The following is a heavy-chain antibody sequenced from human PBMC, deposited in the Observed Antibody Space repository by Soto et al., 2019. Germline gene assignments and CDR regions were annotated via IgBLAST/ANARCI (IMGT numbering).Heavy chain of an antibody. J-gene: IGHJ4*02. Sequence: PSETLSLTCAVYGGSFSGYYWTWIRQPPGTGLEWIGEINHSGSTNYNPSLKSRVTISVDTSKNQFSLKLTSVTAADTAVYCCARRHGLDIDAYYWGQGILVTVSS. V-gene: IGHV4-34*01. CDR3: ARRHGLDIDAYY. CDR1: GGSFSGYY. CDR2: INHSGST. D-gene: IGHD3-10*01.